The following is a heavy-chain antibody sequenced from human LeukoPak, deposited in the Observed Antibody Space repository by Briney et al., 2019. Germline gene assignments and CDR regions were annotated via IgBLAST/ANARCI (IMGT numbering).Heavy chain of an antibody. CDR1: GGSSSSGGYS. V-gene: IGHV4-30-2*01. CDR3: ARVGTKDAFDI. J-gene: IGHJ3*02. D-gene: IGHD2-8*01. CDR2: IYHSGST. Sequence: SETLSLTCAVSGGSSSSGGYSWSWIRQPPGKGLEWIGYIYHSGSTYYNPSLKSRVTISVDRSKNQFSLKLSSVTAADTAVYYCARVGTKDAFDIWGQGTMVTVSS.